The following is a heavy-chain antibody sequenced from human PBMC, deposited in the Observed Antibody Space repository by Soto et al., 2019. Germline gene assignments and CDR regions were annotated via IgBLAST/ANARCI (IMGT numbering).Heavy chain of an antibody. CDR2: IYYSGAT. CDR1: GGSVSTGGYY. D-gene: IGHD6-25*01. Sequence: QVQLQESGPGLVKPSATLSLTCTVSGGSVSTGGYYWSWIRQPPGKGLEYIGFIYYSGATNYNPSLQSRVTISRDTSQNQLSLKLNSVSSADTVVYYCARGLLRGLQNSNFFDPWGQGTLVTVSS. V-gene: IGHV4-61*08. CDR3: ARGLLRGLQNSNFFDP. J-gene: IGHJ5*02.